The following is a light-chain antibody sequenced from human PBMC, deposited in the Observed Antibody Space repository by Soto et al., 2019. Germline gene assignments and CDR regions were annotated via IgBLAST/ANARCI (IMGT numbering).Light chain of an antibody. Sequence: DIQMTQSPSSLSAFVGDRVTITCQASQDISKFLNWYQHKPGKAPKLLIYDASNLEAGVPSSFSGSRSGTDFPLTINRLQPEDIATYYCQQYFNRPPGFGGGTKVDIK. V-gene: IGKV1-33*01. J-gene: IGKJ4*01. CDR1: QDISKF. CDR2: DAS. CDR3: QQYFNRPPG.